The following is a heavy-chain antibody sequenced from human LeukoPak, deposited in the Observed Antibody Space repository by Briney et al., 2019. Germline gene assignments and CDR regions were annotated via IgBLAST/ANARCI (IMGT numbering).Heavy chain of an antibody. CDR3: ARFQACEFRGFDH. CDR2: IIPIFGTA. J-gene: IGHJ4*02. V-gene: IGHV1-69*13. D-gene: IGHD3-10*01. CDR1: GGSFSSYA. Sequence: SVKVSCKASGGSFSSYAISWVRQAPGQGLEWMGGIIPIFGTANYAQKFQGRVTITADESTSTAYMELSSLRSEDTAVYYCARFQACEFRGFDHWGKGTLITVSS.